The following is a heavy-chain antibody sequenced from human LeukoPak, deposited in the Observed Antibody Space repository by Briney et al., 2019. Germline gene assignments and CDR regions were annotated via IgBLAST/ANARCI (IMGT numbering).Heavy chain of an antibody. D-gene: IGHD2-15*01. Sequence: GGSLRLSCAVSGFTFSSYAMNWVRQAPGKGLEWVSFISGDGGSTYYADSVKGRFTISRDNSKNTLYLQMNSLRAEDTSVYYCAKDRGGRLGGSDYWGQGTLVTVSS. J-gene: IGHJ4*02. CDR2: ISGDGGST. CDR1: GFTFSSYA. V-gene: IGHV3-23*01. CDR3: AKDRGGRLGGSDY.